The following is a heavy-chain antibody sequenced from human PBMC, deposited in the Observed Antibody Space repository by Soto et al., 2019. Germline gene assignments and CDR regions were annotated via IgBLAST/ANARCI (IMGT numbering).Heavy chain of an antibody. Sequence: QVQLVESGGGVVQPGRSLRLSCAASGFTFSSYGMHWVRQAPGKGLEWVAVIWYDGSNKYYADSVKGRFTISRDNXKNTLYLQMNRLRAEDTAVYYCARQPGYSSGWYTDYWGQGTLVTVSS. CDR1: GFTFSSYG. D-gene: IGHD6-19*01. V-gene: IGHV3-33*01. CDR2: IWYDGSNK. J-gene: IGHJ4*02. CDR3: ARQPGYSSGWYTDY.